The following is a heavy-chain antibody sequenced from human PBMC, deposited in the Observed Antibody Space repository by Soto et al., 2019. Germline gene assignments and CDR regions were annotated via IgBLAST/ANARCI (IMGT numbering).Heavy chain of an antibody. V-gene: IGHV3-9*01. CDR1: GFTFDDYA. D-gene: IGHD1-1*01. CDR3: AADTATQVV. CDR2: ISWNSGSI. J-gene: IGHJ6*02. Sequence: LRLSCAASGFTFDDYAMHWVRQAPGKGLEWVSGISWNSGSIGYADSVKGRFTISRDNAKNTLYLQMNSLRAEDTALYYCAADTATQVVCAPGTTVTVSS.